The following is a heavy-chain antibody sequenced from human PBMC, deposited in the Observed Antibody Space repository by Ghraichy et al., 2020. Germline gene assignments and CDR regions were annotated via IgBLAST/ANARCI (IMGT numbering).Heavy chain of an antibody. CDR3: VKDLHITGGYRYDGMDV. D-gene: IGHD3-16*02. CDR2: ISGSGGST. CDR1: GFIFSSHA. Sequence: GGSLRLSCAASGFIFSSHAMNWVRQAPGKGLEWVSAISGSGGSTFYADSVRGRFTISRDNSKNTLFLQMNSLRAEDTAVYYCVKDLHITGGYRYDGMDVWGQGTTVTVSS. J-gene: IGHJ6*02. V-gene: IGHV3-23*01.